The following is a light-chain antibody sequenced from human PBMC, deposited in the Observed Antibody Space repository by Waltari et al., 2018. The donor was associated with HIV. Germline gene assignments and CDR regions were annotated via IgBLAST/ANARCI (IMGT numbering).Light chain of an antibody. CDR1: QDISNS. V-gene: IGKV1-NL1*01. J-gene: IGKJ4*01. CDR3: QQYNGVPLT. CDR2: GSF. Sequence: DTQRTQSPSSLSASIRDTVTLSCRASQDISNSVSWFQQQPGKVPKLLVHGSFILQRGVPSRFSGSGSGTDYTLTISGLQSDDFATYFCQQYNGVPLTFGGGTRVDI.